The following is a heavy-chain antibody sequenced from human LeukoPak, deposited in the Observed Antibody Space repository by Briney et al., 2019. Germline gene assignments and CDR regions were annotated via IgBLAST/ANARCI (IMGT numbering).Heavy chain of an antibody. V-gene: IGHV3-20*04. CDR1: GFIFDNYG. CDR3: ANRTWGISTFDI. CDR2: INWNGGST. D-gene: IGHD7-27*01. J-gene: IGHJ3*02. Sequence: PGGSLRLSCAASGFIFDNYGMNWVRQAPGKGLEWVSGINWNGGSTAYADSVKGRFTISRDNAKNSLFLQMSSLRAEDTALYYCANRTWGISTFDIWGQGTMVTVSS.